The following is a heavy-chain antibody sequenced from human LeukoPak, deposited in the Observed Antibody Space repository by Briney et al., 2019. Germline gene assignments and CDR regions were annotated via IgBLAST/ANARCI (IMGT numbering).Heavy chain of an antibody. CDR1: GFAFGDYS. J-gene: IGHJ4*02. CDR3: ARGGQSTYFAWSPDY. D-gene: IGHD3-9*01. Sequence: GGSLRLSCAASGFAFGDYSMNWVRQAPGKGLEWVSSISSSSSYIYYADSVKGRFTISRDNARNSLYLQMNSLRAEDTAVYYCARGGQSTYFAWSPDYWGQGTLVTVSS. V-gene: IGHV3-21*01. CDR2: ISSSSSYI.